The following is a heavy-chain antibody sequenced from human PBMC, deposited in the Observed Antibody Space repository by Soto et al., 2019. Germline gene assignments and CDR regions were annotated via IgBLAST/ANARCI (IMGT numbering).Heavy chain of an antibody. CDR3: AKGPH. J-gene: IGHJ4*02. CDR1: GFTFSSYV. V-gene: IGHV3-23*01. Sequence: PWGSLRLSCAASGFTFSSYVMSWVRQAPGKGLEWVSTISASGSGTYYEDSVKGRFTISRDNSKNTLYLQMNSLRAEDTAVYYCAKGPHWGQGSLVTVSS. CDR2: ISASGSGT.